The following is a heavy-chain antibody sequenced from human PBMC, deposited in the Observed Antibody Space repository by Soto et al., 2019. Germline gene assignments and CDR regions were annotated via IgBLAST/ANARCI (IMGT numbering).Heavy chain of an antibody. CDR2: ITGSGSIA. CDR1: GFTFDNYA. J-gene: IGHJ5*02. Sequence: GGSLRLSCAASGFTFDNYAMTWVRLTPGKGLEWVSTITGSGSIAFHADSVKGRFTASRDNSKNILFLQMHSLSAEDTGIYYFVENFRFHYGFDLGDTWGQGSQVTVSS. CDR3: VENFRFHYGFDLGDT. V-gene: IGHV3-23*01. D-gene: IGHD3-10*01.